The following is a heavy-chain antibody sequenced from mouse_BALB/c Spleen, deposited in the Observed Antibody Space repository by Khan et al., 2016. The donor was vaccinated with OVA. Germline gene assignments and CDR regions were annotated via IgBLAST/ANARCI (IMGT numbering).Heavy chain of an antibody. CDR1: GFTFSSYG. D-gene: IGHD1-1*01. CDR2: INSNGVST. V-gene: IGHV5-6-3*01. CDR3: ARDPYYYGSKYAMDY. J-gene: IGHJ4*01. Sequence: EVELVESGGGLMQPGGSLKLSCAASGFTFSSYGMSWVRQTPDKRLELVASINSNGVSTYYPDSVKGRCTISRANAKNTLYLQMNSLKSEDTAMDYCARDPYYYGSKYAMDYWGQGTSVAVSS.